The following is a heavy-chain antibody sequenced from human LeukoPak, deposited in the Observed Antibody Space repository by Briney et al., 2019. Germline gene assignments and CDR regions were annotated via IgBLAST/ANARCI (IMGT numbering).Heavy chain of an antibody. D-gene: IGHD4-17*01. CDR1: GGSISSYY. Sequence: SETLSLTCTVSGGSISSYYWSWIRQPPGKGLEWIGYIYYSGSTSYNPSLKSRVTISVDTSKNQFSLKLSSVTAADTAVYYCASSAPTATPRRHYYYYMDVWGKGTTVTVSS. CDR3: ASSAPTATPRRHYYYYMDV. J-gene: IGHJ6*03. CDR2: IYYSGST. V-gene: IGHV4-59*01.